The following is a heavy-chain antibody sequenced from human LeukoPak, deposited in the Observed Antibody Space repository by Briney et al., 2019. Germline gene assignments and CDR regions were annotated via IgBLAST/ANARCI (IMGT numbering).Heavy chain of an antibody. Sequence: ASVKVSCKASGYTFTGYYMHWVRQAPGQGLEWMGWINPNSGGTNYAQKFQGRVTMTRDTSISTAYMELSRLRSDDTAVYYCARGRGSRMITFGGVIVVGFDPWGQGTLVTVSS. V-gene: IGHV1-2*02. D-gene: IGHD3-16*02. J-gene: IGHJ5*02. CDR1: GYTFTGYY. CDR2: INPNSGGT. CDR3: ARGRGSRMITFGGVIVVGFDP.